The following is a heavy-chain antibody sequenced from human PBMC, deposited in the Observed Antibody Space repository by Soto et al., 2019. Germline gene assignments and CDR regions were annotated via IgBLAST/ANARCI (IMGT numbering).Heavy chain of an antibody. Sequence: EVQLVESGGGLVKPGESLRLSCAASGFTFSSYPMNWVRQAPGKGLEWVSSISSSGSATSYADSVKGRFTISRDNAKNSLYLQANRLRAEDTAVFYCARGDHSNSYFFDYRGQGTLVTVSS. CDR2: ISSSGSAT. V-gene: IGHV3-21*01. CDR3: ARGDHSNSYFFDY. CDR1: GFTFSSYP. D-gene: IGHD4-4*01. J-gene: IGHJ4*02.